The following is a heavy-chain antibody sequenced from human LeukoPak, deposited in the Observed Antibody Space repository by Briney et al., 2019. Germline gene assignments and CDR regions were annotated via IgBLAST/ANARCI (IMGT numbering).Heavy chain of an antibody. CDR2: ISYDGSNK. V-gene: IGHV3-30*18. CDR1: GFTFSSYG. CDR3: AKESHGYYYYGMDV. J-gene: IGHJ6*02. Sequence: GGSLRLSCAASGFTFSSYGMRWVRQAPGKGLEWVAVISYDGSNKYYADSVKGRFTISRDNSKNTLYLQMNSLRAEDTAVYYCAKESHGYYYYGMDVWGQGTSVTVSS.